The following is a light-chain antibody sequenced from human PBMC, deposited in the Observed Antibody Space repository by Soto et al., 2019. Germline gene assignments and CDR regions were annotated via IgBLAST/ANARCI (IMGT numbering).Light chain of an antibody. V-gene: IGKV3-11*01. CDR1: QSVSSY. CDR3: QRRSNWPPYT. J-gene: IGKJ2*01. CDR2: DAS. Sequence: EIVLTQSPATLSLSPGERATLSCRASQSVSSYLAWYQQKPGQAPRLLIYDASNRATGIPARFSGSGSGTDFTLTISGLVPEDFVVYYFQRRSNWPPYTFGQGTKLAIK.